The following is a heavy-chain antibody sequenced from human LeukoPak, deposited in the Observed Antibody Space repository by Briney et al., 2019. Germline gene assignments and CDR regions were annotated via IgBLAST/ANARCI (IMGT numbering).Heavy chain of an antibody. J-gene: IGHJ4*02. CDR3: ARDQGGYGVDY. CDR2: IYYSGST. CDR1: GGSISSGGYY. V-gene: IGHV4-31*03. D-gene: IGHD5-18*01. Sequence: SETLSLTCTVSGGSISSGGYYWSWIREHPGKGLEWIGYIYYSGSTYYNPSLKSRVTISVDTSKNQFSLKLSSVTAADTAVYYCARDQGGYGVDYWGQGTLVTVSS.